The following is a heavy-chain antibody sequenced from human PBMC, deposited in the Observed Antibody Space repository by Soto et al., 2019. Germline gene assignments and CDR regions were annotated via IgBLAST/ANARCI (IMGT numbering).Heavy chain of an antibody. CDR3: ASSVANYCFYRIDV. CDR2: IIPIFGTA. V-gene: IGHV1-69*12. J-gene: IGHJ6*02. Sequence: QVQLVQSGAEVKQPGSSVKVSCKASGGTFSSYAISWVRQAPGQGLEWMGGIIPIFGTANYAQKFQGRVTITADESTRIAYVERSSVRSEDTALYFWASSVANYCFYRIDVLGQGTTMTVSS. CDR1: GGTFSSYA. D-gene: IGHD5-12*01.